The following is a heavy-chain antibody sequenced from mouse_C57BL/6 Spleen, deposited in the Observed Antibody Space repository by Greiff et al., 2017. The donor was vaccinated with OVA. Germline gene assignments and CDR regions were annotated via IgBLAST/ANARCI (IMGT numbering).Heavy chain of an antibody. Sequence: EVKLVESGGGLVKPGGSLKLSCAASGFTFSDYGMHWVRQAPEKGLEWVAYISSGSSTIYYADTVKGRFTISRDNAKNTLFLQMTSLGSEDTAMYYCARPGIYYDYDWYFDVWGTGTTVTVSS. D-gene: IGHD2-4*01. J-gene: IGHJ1*03. CDR2: ISSGSSTI. CDR3: ARPGIYYDYDWYFDV. V-gene: IGHV5-17*01. CDR1: GFTFSDYG.